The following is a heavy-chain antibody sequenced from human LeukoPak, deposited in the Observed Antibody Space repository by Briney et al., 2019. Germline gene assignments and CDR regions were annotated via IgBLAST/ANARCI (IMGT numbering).Heavy chain of an antibody. CDR3: AMVLYHSGRPGP. V-gene: IGHV4-34*08. CDR2: INHSGST. Sequence: PSETLSLTCAVYGGTLIGYDWRWIRQPPGKGLEWIGEINHSGSTNYSPSLKSRVTISIDTSRNQFSLKVNSVTAADTAVYYCAMVLYHSGRPGPWGQGTLVTVSP. J-gene: IGHJ5*02. CDR1: GGTLIGYD. D-gene: IGHD2/OR15-2a*01.